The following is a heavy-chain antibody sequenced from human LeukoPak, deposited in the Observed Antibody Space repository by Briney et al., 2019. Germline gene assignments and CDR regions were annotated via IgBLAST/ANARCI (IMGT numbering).Heavy chain of an antibody. Sequence: GGSLRLPCAASGFTFSHYAMSWVRQAPGKGLEWVSGISGSGANTYYADSVKGRFTISRDNSKSTLYLQMSSLRAEDTALYYCAKSSEYNNYGIDYWGQGTLVTVSS. CDR2: ISGSGANT. CDR3: AKSSEYNNYGIDY. CDR1: GFTFSHYA. J-gene: IGHJ4*02. V-gene: IGHV3-23*01. D-gene: IGHD4-11*01.